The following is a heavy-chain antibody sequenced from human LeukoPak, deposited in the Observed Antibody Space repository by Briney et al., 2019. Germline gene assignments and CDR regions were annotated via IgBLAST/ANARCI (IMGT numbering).Heavy chain of an antibody. CDR3: ARDGCSTTNCYVQNWFDP. J-gene: IGHJ5*02. CDR1: GYTFTSYA. Sequence: ASVKVSCKASGYTFTSYAIRWVRQAPGQGLEWMGWISAYNSNTNYAQKLQGRVTMTTDTYTSTAYMELRSLRSDDTAVYFCARDGCSTTNCYVQNWFDPWGQGTLVTVSS. D-gene: IGHD2-2*01. V-gene: IGHV1-18*01. CDR2: ISAYNSNT.